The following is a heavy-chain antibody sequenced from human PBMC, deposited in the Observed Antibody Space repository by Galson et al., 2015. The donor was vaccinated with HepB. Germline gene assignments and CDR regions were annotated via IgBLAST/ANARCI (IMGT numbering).Heavy chain of an antibody. V-gene: IGHV3-66*01. J-gene: IGHJ6*03. CDR2: IYSGGNT. CDR3: ARGGITARFHYYYYMDV. D-gene: IGHD6-6*01. CDR1: GFAVRTMS. Sequence: SLRLSCAASGFAVRTMSMNWVRQAPGKGLEGVPVIYSGGNTDYADSVKGRFTISRDNSKNTVYLQMNSLRAEDTAVYFCARGGITARFHYYYYMDVWGKGTSVIVSS.